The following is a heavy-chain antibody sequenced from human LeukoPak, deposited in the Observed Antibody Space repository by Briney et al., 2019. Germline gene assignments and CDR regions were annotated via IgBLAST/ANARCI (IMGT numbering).Heavy chain of an antibody. V-gene: IGHV3-23*01. CDR1: GFAFSSYA. J-gene: IGHJ4*02. Sequence: GGSLRLSCAASGFAFSSYAMSWVRQAPGKGLKWVSGITVSGGPTYYADSVKGRFTISRDNSKNTLYLQMNNLRDEDTAVYYCAKDYGGSSLFDYWGQGTLVTVSS. CDR3: AKDYGGSSLFDY. CDR2: ITVSGGPT. D-gene: IGHD1-26*01.